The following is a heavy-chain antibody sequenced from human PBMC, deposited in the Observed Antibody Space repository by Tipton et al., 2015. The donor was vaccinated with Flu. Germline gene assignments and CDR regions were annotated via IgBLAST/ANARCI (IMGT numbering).Heavy chain of an antibody. CDR2: IHYTGKT. CDR3: ARDSWGGVFDY. J-gene: IGHJ3*01. V-gene: IGHV4-59*01. CDR1: NDYLSDYY. D-gene: IGHD6-13*01. Sequence: LRLSCTVSNDYLSDYYWNWIRQSPGKGLEWLGSIHYTGKTLHDPSLKSRVTMAVDTSNNQFFLNLTSVTAADTAVYFCARDSWGGVFDYWGQGTMVTVPS.